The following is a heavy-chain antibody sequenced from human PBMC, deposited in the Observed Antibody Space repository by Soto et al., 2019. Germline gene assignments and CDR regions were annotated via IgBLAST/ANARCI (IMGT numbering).Heavy chain of an antibody. V-gene: IGHV4-39*01. CDR3: ARLKWVAAAGTAVFDY. J-gene: IGHJ4*02. Sequence: SETLSLTCTASGGSISSSSYYWGWIRQPPGKGLEWIGSIYYSGSTYYNPSLKSRVTISVDTSKNQFSLKLSSVTAADTAVYYCARLKWVAAAGTAVFDYWGQGTLVTVSS. D-gene: IGHD6-13*01. CDR1: GGSISSSSYY. CDR2: IYYSGST.